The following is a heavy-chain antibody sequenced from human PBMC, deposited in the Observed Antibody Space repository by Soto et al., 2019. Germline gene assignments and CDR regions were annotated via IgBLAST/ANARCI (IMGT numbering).Heavy chain of an antibody. V-gene: IGHV3-7*01. Sequence: EVQLVESGGGLVQPGGSLRLSCAASGFTFSSYWMSWVRQAPGKGLEWVANIKQDGSEKYYVDSVKGRFTISRDNAKNSLYLQMNSLRAEDTAVYYCAIYVSRGFIITGYFDYWGQGTLVTVSS. CDR3: AIYVSRGFIITGYFDY. D-gene: IGHD3-10*01. J-gene: IGHJ4*02. CDR1: GFTFSSYW. CDR2: IKQDGSEK.